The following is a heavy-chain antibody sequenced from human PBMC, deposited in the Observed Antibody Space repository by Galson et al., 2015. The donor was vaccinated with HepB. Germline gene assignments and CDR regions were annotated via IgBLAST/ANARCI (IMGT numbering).Heavy chain of an antibody. CDR1: GGSISSYY. Sequence: SETLSLTCTVSGGSISSYYWSWIRQPPGKGLEWIGYIYYSGSTNYNPSLKSRVTISVDTSKNQFSLKLSSVTAADAAVYYCARGGSYWDFDYWGQGTLVTVSS. CDR2: IYYSGST. CDR3: ARGGSYWDFDY. V-gene: IGHV4-59*01. D-gene: IGHD1-26*01. J-gene: IGHJ4*02.